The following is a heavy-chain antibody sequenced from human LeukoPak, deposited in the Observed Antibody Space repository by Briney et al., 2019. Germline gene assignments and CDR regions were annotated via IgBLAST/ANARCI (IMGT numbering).Heavy chain of an antibody. V-gene: IGHV3-48*04. CDR1: GFALSTYS. Sequence: GGSLRLSCAASGFALSTYSMNWVRQAPRKGLEWVSYISSSSSTIYYADSVKGRFTISRDNAKNSLYLQMNSLRAEDTAVYYCAREIAYYYDSSGYCDYWGQGTLVTVSS. D-gene: IGHD3-22*01. CDR2: ISSSSSTI. CDR3: AREIAYYYDSSGYCDY. J-gene: IGHJ4*02.